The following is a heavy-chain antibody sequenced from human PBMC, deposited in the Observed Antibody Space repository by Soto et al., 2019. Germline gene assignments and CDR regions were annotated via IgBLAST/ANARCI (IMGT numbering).Heavy chain of an antibody. CDR2: IYHSGGT. V-gene: IGHV4-4*02. CDR1: GGSISSSNW. J-gene: IGHJ5*02. CDR3: ARDLAAAAGGGGFDP. Sequence: SETLSLTCAVSGGSISSSNWWSWVRQPPGKGLEWIGEIYHSGGTNYNPSLKSRVTISVDKSKNQFSLKLSSVTAADTAVYYCARDLAAAAGGGGFDPRGQGTLVTVSS. D-gene: IGHD6-13*01.